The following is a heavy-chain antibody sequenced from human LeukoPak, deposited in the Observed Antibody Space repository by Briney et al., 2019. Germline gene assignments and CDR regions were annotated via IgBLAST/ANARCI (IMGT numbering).Heavy chain of an antibody. CDR2: IKPKSGGT. CDR1: GYTFTGYY. Sequence: ASVKVSFKASGYTFTGYYMNWVRQAPGQGLEWMGWIKPKSGGTKYAQKFQGRVTMTRDTSISTAYMELRRLRSDDTAVYYCARADYGDSRDEYNWFDPWGQGTLVTVSS. V-gene: IGHV1-2*02. D-gene: IGHD4-17*01. CDR3: ARADYGDSRDEYNWFDP. J-gene: IGHJ5*02.